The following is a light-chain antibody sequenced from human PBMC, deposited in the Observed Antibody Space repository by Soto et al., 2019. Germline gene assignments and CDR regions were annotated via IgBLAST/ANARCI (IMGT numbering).Light chain of an antibody. J-gene: IGKJ5*01. CDR2: TAS. Sequence: DIQMTQSPSSLSASVGDRVTITCRASQNIRTYLNWYQEKPGKAPKLLIFTASSVQSGVPPRFSGGGYGTDFTLTISSLHSEDVAIYYCQHSYSTPITFGQGTRLEIK. V-gene: IGKV1-39*01. CDR3: QHSYSTPIT. CDR1: QNIRTY.